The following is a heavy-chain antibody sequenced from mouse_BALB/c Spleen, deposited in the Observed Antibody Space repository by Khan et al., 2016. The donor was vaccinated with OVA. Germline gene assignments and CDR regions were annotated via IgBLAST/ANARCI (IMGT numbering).Heavy chain of an antibody. CDR3: TREGAYYRSDGWFAY. J-gene: IGHJ3*01. CDR2: INPSSSYP. D-gene: IGHD2-14*01. CDR1: GYTFTSYT. Sequence: QMQLEESGAELVRPGASVKMSCKASGYTFTSYTMHWVKQRPGQGLEWIGYINPSSSYPNYNQKFKDKATLTADKSSSTAYMQLSSLTSEDSAVYYCTREGAYYRSDGWFAYWGQGNLVTVSA. V-gene: IGHV1-4*01.